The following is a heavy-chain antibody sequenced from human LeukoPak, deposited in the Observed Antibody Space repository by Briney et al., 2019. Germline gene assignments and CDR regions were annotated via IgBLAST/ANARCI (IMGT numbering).Heavy chain of an antibody. Sequence: GGSLRLSCAASGFTFSDYYMSWIRQASGKGLEWVSYISSSGSTIYYADSVKGRFTISRDNAKNSLYLQMNSLRAEDTAVYYCASHYDILTGSPTDWGQGTLVTVSS. J-gene: IGHJ4*02. CDR1: GFTFSDYY. CDR2: ISSSGSTI. CDR3: ASHYDILTGSPTD. D-gene: IGHD3-9*01. V-gene: IGHV3-11*01.